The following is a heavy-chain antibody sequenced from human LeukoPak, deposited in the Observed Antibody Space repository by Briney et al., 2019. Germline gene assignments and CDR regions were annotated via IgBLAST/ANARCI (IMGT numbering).Heavy chain of an antibody. Sequence: GGSLRLSCTASGFTFNGYSMNWVRQAPGKGLEWVSAITGSGDSTNYADSVKGRFTISRDNSKNTVYLQMNSLRAEDTAVYYCAKSPRDYHDYFDYWGQGTLVTVSS. CDR3: AKSPRDYHDYFDY. V-gene: IGHV3-23*01. J-gene: IGHJ4*02. CDR1: GFTFNGYS. CDR2: ITGSGDST. D-gene: IGHD4-17*01.